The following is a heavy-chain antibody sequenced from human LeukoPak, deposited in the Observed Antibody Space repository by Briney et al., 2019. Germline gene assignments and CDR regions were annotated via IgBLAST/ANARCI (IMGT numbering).Heavy chain of an antibody. D-gene: IGHD4-17*01. V-gene: IGHV4-59*11. CDR3: ARDLVTVTKGFDI. CDR1: DDSFSSRY. CDR2: ISYIGST. J-gene: IGHJ3*02. Sequence: SETLSLTCAVSDDSFSSRYWTWIRQPPGKGLEWIGYISYIGSTNYNPSLKSRVTISIDTSRDQFSLRLSSVTAADTAVYYCARDLVTVTKGFDIWGQGTMVSVSS.